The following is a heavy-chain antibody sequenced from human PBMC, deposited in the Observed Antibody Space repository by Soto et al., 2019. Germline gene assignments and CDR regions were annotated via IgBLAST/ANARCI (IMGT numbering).Heavy chain of an antibody. Sequence: GESLKISCVASGFTLSNYRMTWVRQGPGKGLEWVSSINSRGDYTHYTESVKGRFTISRDSTKNLVHLQMNSLRADDAAVYYCGREKEDEGSSSLRVYYGVDVWGQGTTVTVSS. CDR3: GREKEDEGSSSLRVYYGVDV. J-gene: IGHJ6*02. V-gene: IGHV3-21*06. CDR2: INSRGDYT. D-gene: IGHD6-6*01. CDR1: GFTLSNYR.